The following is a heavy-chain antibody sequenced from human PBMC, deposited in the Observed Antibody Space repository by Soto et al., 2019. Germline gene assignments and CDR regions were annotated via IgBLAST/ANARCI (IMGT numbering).Heavy chain of an antibody. J-gene: IGHJ6*03. CDR3: ARRARPDFYYMDV. CDR1: GFTLSGYA. D-gene: IGHD6-6*01. CDR2: ISSNGVGT. Sequence: EVQLAESGGGLAQPGGSLRLSCAASGFTLSGYAMDWVRQAPGKGLEYVSGISSNGVGTYYANSVQGRFTISRDNSKNTVYLQMGSLRPEAMAVYYCARRARPDFYYMDVWRKGTTVTVSS. V-gene: IGHV3-64*01.